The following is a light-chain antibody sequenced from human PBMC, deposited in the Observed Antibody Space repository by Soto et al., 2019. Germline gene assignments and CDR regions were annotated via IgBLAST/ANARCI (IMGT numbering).Light chain of an antibody. J-gene: IGLJ1*01. Sequence: QSALTQPAFVSGSPGRSITISCTGTSSDVGGYNYVSWYQQHPGKAPKLMIYDVSNRPSGVSNRFSGSKSGNTASLTISGLQAEDEADYYCSSYTSSSTLYVFGTGTKVTVL. CDR3: SSYTSSSTLYV. CDR1: SSDVGGYNY. V-gene: IGLV2-14*01. CDR2: DVS.